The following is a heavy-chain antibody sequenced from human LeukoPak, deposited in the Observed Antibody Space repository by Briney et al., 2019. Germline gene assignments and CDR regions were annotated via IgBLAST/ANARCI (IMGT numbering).Heavy chain of an antibody. J-gene: IGHJ4*02. CDR3: AREGKLWFGEDYFDY. Sequence: SETLSLTCTVSGGSISSGGYYWSWIRQHPGKGLEWIGYISYSGSTYYTPSLKSRVRISVDTSKNQFSLKLNSVTGADTAVYYCAREGKLWFGEDYFDYWGQGTLVTVSS. CDR1: GGSISSGGYY. D-gene: IGHD3-10*01. CDR2: ISYSGST. V-gene: IGHV4-31*02.